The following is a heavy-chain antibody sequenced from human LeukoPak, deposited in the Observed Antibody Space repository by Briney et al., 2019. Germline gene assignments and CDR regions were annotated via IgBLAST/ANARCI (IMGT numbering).Heavy chain of an antibody. Sequence: SETLSLTCTVSGGSISSGGYYWSWIRQHPGKGLEWIGYIYYSGSTYYNPSLKSRVTISVDTSKNQFSLKLSSVTAADTAVYYCARARHSSSPRHVWGPGTTVTVSS. CDR3: ARARHSSSPRHV. CDR1: GGSISSGGYY. J-gene: IGHJ6*02. D-gene: IGHD6-6*01. CDR2: IYYSGST. V-gene: IGHV4-31*03.